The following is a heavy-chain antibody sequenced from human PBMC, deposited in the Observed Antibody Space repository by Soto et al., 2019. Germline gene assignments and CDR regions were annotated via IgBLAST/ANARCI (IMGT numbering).Heavy chain of an antibody. V-gene: IGHV3-23*01. CDR3: AKDLGTYDFWSAYDTCYYGDV. CDR2: ISGSGDNT. D-gene: IGHD3-3*01. Sequence: EVQLLESGGGLVQPGGSLRLSCAASGFTFSSYSLNWVRQAPGKGLEWVSAISGSGDNTYYADSVKGQFTISRDNSKNTLYLQMNSLRAEDTAVYYCAKDLGTYDFWSAYDTCYYGDVWGKGTAVTVSS. J-gene: IGHJ6*03. CDR1: GFTFSSYS.